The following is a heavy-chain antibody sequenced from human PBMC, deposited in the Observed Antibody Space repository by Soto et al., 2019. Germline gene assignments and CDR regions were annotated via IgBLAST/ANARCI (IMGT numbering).Heavy chain of an antibody. CDR1: GYTFTSYY. Sequence: AASVKVSCKASGYTFTSYYMHWVRQAPGQGLEWMGIINPSGGSTSYAQKFQGRVTMTRDTSTSTVYMELSSLRSEDTAVYYCAATGGDYYDSSGYYRTVHFDLWGRGTLVTVSS. V-gene: IGHV1-46*01. CDR2: INPSGGST. CDR3: AATGGDYYDSSGYYRTVHFDL. D-gene: IGHD3-22*01. J-gene: IGHJ2*01.